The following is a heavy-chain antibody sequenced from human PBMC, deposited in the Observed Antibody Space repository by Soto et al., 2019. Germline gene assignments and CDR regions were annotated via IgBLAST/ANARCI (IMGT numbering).Heavy chain of an antibody. CDR2: IYYSGST. V-gene: IGHV4-31*03. CDR3: ARDRAVRGETYYYGMDV. Sequence: SETLSLTCTVSGGSISSGGYYWSWIRQHPGKGLEWIGYIYYSGSTYYNPSLKSRVTISVDTSKNQFSLKLSSVTAADTAVYYCARDRAVRGETYYYGMDVWGQGTTVTVSS. J-gene: IGHJ6*02. D-gene: IGHD3-10*01. CDR1: GGSISSGGYY.